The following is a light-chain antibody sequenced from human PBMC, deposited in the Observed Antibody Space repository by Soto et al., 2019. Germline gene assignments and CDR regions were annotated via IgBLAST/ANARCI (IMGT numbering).Light chain of an antibody. CDR1: QSISNY. V-gene: IGKV1-39*01. Sequence: DIQMTQSPSSLSASVGDRVTITCRASQSISNYLTWYQQKPGKAPKLLIYAASSMQSGVPSRFSGSGSETDFTLTISSLQPDDSATYYCQQSFSPLWTFGQGTKVEIK. CDR2: AAS. J-gene: IGKJ1*01. CDR3: QQSFSPLWT.